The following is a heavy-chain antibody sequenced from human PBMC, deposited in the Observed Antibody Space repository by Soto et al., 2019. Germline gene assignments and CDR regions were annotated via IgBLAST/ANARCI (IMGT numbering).Heavy chain of an antibody. CDR3: ASNIVVEVASHDAFDN. CDR2: IIPILGIA. D-gene: IGHD2-15*01. CDR1: GGTFSSYT. J-gene: IGHJ3*02. V-gene: IGHV1-69*02. Sequence: QVQLVQSGAEVKKPGSSVKVSCKASGGTFSSYTISWVRQAPGQGLEWMGRIIPILGIANYAQKFQGRVTITADKYPSTAYMELSSLRSEDMAVYYCASNIVVEVASHDAFDNWGQGTMVTVSS.